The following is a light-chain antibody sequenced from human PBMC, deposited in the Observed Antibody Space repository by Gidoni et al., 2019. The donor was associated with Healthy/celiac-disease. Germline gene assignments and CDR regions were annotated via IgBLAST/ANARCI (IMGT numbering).Light chain of an antibody. CDR1: QSLLHSNGYNY. J-gene: IGKJ2*04. CDR2: LGS. CDR3: MQALQTPCS. V-gene: IGKV2-28*01. Sequence: DIVMTPSPLSLPVTPGEPASIACRSNQSLLHSNGYNYLDWYLQKPGQSPQLLIYLGSNRASGVPDRFSGSGSGTDFTLKISRVEAEDVGVYYCMQALQTPCSFGQGTKLEIK.